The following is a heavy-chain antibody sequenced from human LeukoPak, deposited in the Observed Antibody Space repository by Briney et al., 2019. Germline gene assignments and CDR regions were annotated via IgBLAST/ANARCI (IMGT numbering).Heavy chain of an antibody. Sequence: SETLSLTCAVSGGSISSNNWWSWVRQPPGKGLEWIGEIYHSGSTNYNPSLKSRVTISVDTSKNQFSLKLSSVTAADTAVYYCARDMVSYYGSGSYIMSAFDIWGQGTMVTVSS. V-gene: IGHV4-4*02. J-gene: IGHJ3*02. CDR1: GGSISSNNW. CDR3: ARDMVSYYGSGSYIMSAFDI. D-gene: IGHD3-10*01. CDR2: IYHSGST.